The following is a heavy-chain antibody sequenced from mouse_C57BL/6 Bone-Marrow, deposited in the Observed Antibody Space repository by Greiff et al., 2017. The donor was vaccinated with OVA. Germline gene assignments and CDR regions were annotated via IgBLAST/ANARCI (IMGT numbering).Heavy chain of an antibody. Sequence: VQLQQPGAELVRPGTSVKLSCKASGYTFTSYWMHWVKQRPGQGLEWIGVIDPSDSYTNYNQKFKGKATLTVDTSYRTADMQLSSLTSEDSAVYYCARKGFYDGYSAWFAYWGQGTLVTVSA. V-gene: IGHV1-59*01. J-gene: IGHJ3*01. CDR1: GYTFTSYW. CDR3: ARKGFYDGYSAWFAY. CDR2: IDPSDSYT. D-gene: IGHD2-3*01.